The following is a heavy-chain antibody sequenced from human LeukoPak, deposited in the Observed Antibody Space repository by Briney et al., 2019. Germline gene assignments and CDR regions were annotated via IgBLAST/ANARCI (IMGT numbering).Heavy chain of an antibody. J-gene: IGHJ6*02. Sequence: PGGSLRLSCAASGFTFSSYGMHWVRQAPGKGLEWVAVTSYDGSNKYYADSVKGRFTISRDNSKNTLYLQMNSLRAEDTAVYYCVKDRRSYYYGMDVWGQGTTVTISS. CDR2: TSYDGSNK. CDR3: VKDRRSYYYGMDV. V-gene: IGHV3-30*18. CDR1: GFTFSSYG. D-gene: IGHD3-3*01.